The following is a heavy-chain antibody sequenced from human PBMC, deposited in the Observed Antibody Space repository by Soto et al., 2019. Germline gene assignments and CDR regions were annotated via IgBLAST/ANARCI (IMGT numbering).Heavy chain of an antibody. D-gene: IGHD3-3*01. J-gene: IGHJ6*02. Sequence: AAETLSLTCTVSGGAISSSSYYFFCIRQRPGKGLELIGSIYYSGSTYYNPSLKSRVTISVDTSKNQFSLKLSSVTAADTAVYYCASPIDDSTPYYGMDVWGQGTTVTVSS. CDR1: GGAISSSSYY. V-gene: IGHV4-39*01. CDR2: IYYSGST. CDR3: ASPIDDSTPYYGMDV.